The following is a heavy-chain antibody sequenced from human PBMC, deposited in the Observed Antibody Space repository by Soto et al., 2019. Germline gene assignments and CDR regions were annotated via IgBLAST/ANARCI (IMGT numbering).Heavy chain of an antibody. Sequence: PGGSLRLSCAASGFTFSNAWMSWVRQAPGKGLEWVGRIKSKTDGGTTDYAAPVKGRFTISRDDSKNTLYLQMNSLKTEDTAVYXCTSTSFYDSSGYYPDYWGQGTLVTVSS. D-gene: IGHD3-22*01. V-gene: IGHV3-15*01. CDR3: TSTSFYDSSGYYPDY. CDR1: GFTFSNAW. J-gene: IGHJ4*02. CDR2: IKSKTDGGTT.